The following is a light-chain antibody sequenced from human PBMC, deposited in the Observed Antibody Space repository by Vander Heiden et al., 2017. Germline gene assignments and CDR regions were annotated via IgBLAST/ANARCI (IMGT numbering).Light chain of an antibody. CDR2: AAS. CDR3: QQSYSTPRIT. V-gene: IGKV1-39*01. J-gene: IGKJ5*01. Sequence: DIQMTQSPSSLSASVGDRVTITCRAGQTISSFLNWYQQKPGKPPKLLIYAASSLQSGVPSRFSGSGSGTASTLTITSLQPEDFATYYCQQSYSTPRITFGQGTRLEIK. CDR1: QTISSF.